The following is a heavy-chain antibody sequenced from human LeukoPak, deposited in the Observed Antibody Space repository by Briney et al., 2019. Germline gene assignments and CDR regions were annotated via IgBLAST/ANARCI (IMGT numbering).Heavy chain of an antibody. D-gene: IGHD3-10*01. V-gene: IGHV3-7*01. CDR2: IKQDGSEK. Sequence: GGSLRLSCAASGFTFSSYWMSWVRQAPGKGLEWVANIKQDGSEKYYVDSVKGRFTFSRDNAKNSLYLQVNNLRAEDTAVYYCARGLATGCDWFDPWGQGTLVTVSS. CDR3: ARGLATGCDWFDP. CDR1: GFTFSSYW. J-gene: IGHJ5*02.